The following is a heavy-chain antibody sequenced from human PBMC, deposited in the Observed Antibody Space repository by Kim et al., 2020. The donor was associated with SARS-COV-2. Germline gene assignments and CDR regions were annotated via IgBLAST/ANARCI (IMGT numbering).Heavy chain of an antibody. CDR3: ARVDGYSSGWYFGY. V-gene: IGHV3-53*01. Sequence: ADSVKGRFTISRDNSKNTLYLQMNSLTAEDTAVYYCARVDGYSSGWYFGYWGQGTLVTVSS. D-gene: IGHD6-19*01. J-gene: IGHJ4*02.